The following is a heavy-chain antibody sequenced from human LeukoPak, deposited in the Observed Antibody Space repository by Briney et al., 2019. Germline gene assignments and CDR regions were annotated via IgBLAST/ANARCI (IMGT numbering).Heavy chain of an antibody. J-gene: IGHJ3*02. Sequence: GESLKISCKGSGYNFPNYYIGWVRQMPGKGLEWMGVIFPANSDTTYSPSFQGHVTISADKSINTAYLEWSSLKASDTAMYFCTRPSRSYAFDIWGQGTMATVSS. CDR2: IFPANSDT. CDR3: TRPSRSYAFDI. V-gene: IGHV5-51*01. CDR1: GYNFPNYY.